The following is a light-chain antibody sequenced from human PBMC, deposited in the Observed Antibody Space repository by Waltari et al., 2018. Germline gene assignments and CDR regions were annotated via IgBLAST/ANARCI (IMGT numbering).Light chain of an antibody. CDR2: RAS. Sequence: DIQMTQSPSTMSASVGDRVTITCRASENINNWLAWNQQKPGKAPKLLIQRASTLESGVSSRFSGSGSGTEFTLTISSLQPDDFATYSCQQYRTPPWTFGQGTKVEI. CDR1: ENINNW. V-gene: IGKV1-5*03. J-gene: IGKJ1*01. CDR3: QQYRTPPWT.